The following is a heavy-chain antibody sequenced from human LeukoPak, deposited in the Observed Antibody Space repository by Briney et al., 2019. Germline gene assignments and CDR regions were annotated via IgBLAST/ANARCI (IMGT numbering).Heavy chain of an antibody. J-gene: IGHJ1*01. CDR1: GGSISSGGYY. V-gene: IGHV4-30-2*01. CDR2: MYHSGST. Sequence: SETLSLTCTVSGGSISSGGYYWSWIRQPPGKGLEWIGYMYHSGSTYYNPSLKSRVTISVDRSKNQFSLKLSSVTAADTAVYYCAVDCSGGSCYLYFQHWGQGTLVTVSS. D-gene: IGHD2-15*01. CDR3: AVDCSGGSCYLYFQH.